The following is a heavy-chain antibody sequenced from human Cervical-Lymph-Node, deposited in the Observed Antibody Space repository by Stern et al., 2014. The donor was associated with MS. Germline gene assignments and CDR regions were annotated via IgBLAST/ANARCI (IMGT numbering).Heavy chain of an antibody. CDR3: AHSRVKYCRGGTCYSSLFDY. CDR1: GFSVTTAGVG. V-gene: IGHV2-5*02. CDR2: IYWDDDK. D-gene: IGHD2-15*01. Sequence: EESGPTLVKPTQTVTLTCTLSGFSVTTAGVGVGWIRQPPGKALEWLAIIYWDDDKCYSPSLKNRLTITKDTSKNQVVLTMTNVDPMDTATYYCAHSRVKYCRGGTCYSSLFDYWGQGTLVTVSS. J-gene: IGHJ4*02.